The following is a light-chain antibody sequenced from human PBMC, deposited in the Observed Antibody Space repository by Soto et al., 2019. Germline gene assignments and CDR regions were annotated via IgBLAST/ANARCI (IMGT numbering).Light chain of an antibody. CDR1: QSISSW. CDR3: QQRHMWPIT. Sequence: DIQMTQSPSTLSASVGDRVTITCRASQSISSWLAWYQQKPGKAPKLLIYDAYNRATGIPPRFSGSGSGTDFTLTISSLEPEDSAVYYCQQRHMWPITFGQGTRLEIK. J-gene: IGKJ5*01. V-gene: IGKV1-5*01. CDR2: DAY.